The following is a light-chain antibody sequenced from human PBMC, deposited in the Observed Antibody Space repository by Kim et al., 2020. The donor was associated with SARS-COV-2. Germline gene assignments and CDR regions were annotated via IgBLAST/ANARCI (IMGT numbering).Light chain of an antibody. CDR2: DEN. J-gene: IGLJ1*01. CDR1: SLRKSY. CDR3: CSRESGAKVYV. Sequence: SSELTQDPTVSVALGQTVRITCRGDSLRKSYASWYQQKPGQAPVLVMSDENNRPSGILVRFSGSSSGNTASLTITGAQMEDGADYYCCSRESGAKVYVFATGTKVTVL. V-gene: IGLV3-19*01.